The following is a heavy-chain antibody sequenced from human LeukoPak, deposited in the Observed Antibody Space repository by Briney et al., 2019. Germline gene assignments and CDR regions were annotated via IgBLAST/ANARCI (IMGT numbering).Heavy chain of an antibody. V-gene: IGHV4-4*07. D-gene: IGHD3-22*01. CDR3: ARGKITMIQGERAFDI. CDR1: GGSMSRYY. J-gene: IGHJ3*02. Sequence: SDTLSLTCTVSGGSMSRYYWSWIRQPAGKGLEWIGRIYTSGSTNYNPSLKSRVTMSVDTSKNQFSLKLSSVTAADTAVYYCARGKITMIQGERAFDIWGQGTMVTVSS. CDR2: IYTSGST.